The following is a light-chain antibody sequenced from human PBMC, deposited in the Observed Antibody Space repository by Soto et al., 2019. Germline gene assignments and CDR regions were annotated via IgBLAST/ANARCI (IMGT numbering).Light chain of an antibody. CDR3: QQRYTAHL. Sequence: DIQMTQSPSSLSASVGDRVTITCRASQNISHYLNWYQQRPGKPPNLLIFGASRLQSGVPSRLSGSGSGTDFTLTSNGLQPEDYATYYCQQRYTAHLFGGGTKVEI. CDR1: QNISHY. V-gene: IGKV1-39*01. CDR2: GAS. J-gene: IGKJ4*01.